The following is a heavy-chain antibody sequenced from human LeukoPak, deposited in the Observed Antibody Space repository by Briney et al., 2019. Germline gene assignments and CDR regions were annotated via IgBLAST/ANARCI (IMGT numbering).Heavy chain of an antibody. Sequence: AGGSLRLSCAASGFTLTDKYMSWIRQAPGKGLEWVAYINNVGNIIYYADSVKGRFTISRDTAKQSLYLQMNSLRAEDTAVYYCARAGASGRYYGMDVWGQGTTVTVSS. CDR2: INNVGNII. D-gene: IGHD6-25*01. CDR3: ARAGASGRYYGMDV. CDR1: GFTLTDKY. V-gene: IGHV3-11*04. J-gene: IGHJ6*02.